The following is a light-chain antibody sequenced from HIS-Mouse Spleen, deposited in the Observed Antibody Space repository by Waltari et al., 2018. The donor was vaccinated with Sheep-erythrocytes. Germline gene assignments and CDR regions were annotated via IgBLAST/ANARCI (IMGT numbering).Light chain of an antibody. Sequence: IVLTQSPATLSLSPGDRATLSCRASRSVSSYLAWYQQKPGQAPRLLIDDASNRATGIPARFSGSGSGTDFTLTISSLEPEDFAVYYCQQRSNWLTFGGGTKVEIK. CDR3: QQRSNWLT. J-gene: IGKJ4*01. CDR2: DAS. V-gene: IGKV3-11*01. CDR1: RSVSSY.